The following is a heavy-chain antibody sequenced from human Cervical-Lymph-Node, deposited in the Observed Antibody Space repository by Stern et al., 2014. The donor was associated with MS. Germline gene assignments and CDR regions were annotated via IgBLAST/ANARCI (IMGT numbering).Heavy chain of an antibody. CDR1: GVTFSSRA. V-gene: IGHV3-30*09. CDR3: ASNTYSYGYGVDD. D-gene: IGHD5-18*01. CDR2: ISSDGSNE. Sequence: QMQLVQSGGGVVQPGRSQRLSCAVSGVTFSSRAMHWVRQAPGKGLEWVAVISSDGSNEYYADSVKGRFAISRDNSQNTLYLQMNNLRPEDTAMYYCASNTYSYGYGVDDWGPGTLVTVSS. J-gene: IGHJ4*02.